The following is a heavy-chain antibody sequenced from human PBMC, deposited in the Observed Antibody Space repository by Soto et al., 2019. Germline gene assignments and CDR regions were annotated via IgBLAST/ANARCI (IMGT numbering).Heavy chain of an antibody. J-gene: IGHJ5*02. CDR1: GGSISSYY. Sequence: SETLSLTCTVSGGSISSYYWSWIRQPPGKGLEWIGYIYYSGSTNYNPSLKSRVTISVDTSKNQFSFKLSSVTAAHTAVHYCAREQYSYDSSGYRNWFDPWGQGTLVTVSS. D-gene: IGHD3-22*01. CDR2: IYYSGST. CDR3: AREQYSYDSSGYRNWFDP. V-gene: IGHV4-59*01.